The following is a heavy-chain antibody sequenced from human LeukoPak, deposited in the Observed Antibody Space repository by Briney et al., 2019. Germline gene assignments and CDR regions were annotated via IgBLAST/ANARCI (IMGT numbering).Heavy chain of an antibody. V-gene: IGHV4-39*01. CDR3: ARHFPLFIDY. CDR1: GGSISSSSYY. Sequence: SETLSLTCTVSGGSISSSSYYWGWIRQPPGKGLEWIGSIYYSGSTYYNPSLKSRVTISVDTSKNQFSLKLSSVTAADTAVYYCARHFPLFIDYWGQGTLVTVSS. J-gene: IGHJ4*02. CDR2: IYYSGST.